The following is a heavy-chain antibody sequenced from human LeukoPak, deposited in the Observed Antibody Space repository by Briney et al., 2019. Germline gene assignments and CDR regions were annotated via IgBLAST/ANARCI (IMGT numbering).Heavy chain of an antibody. Sequence: GGSLRLSCADSGFTFSSYWMSWVRQAPGKGLEWVANIKQDGSEKYYVDSVKGRFTISRDNAKNSLYLQMNSLRAEDTAVYYCAKYPDIVVVVSATYFDYWGQGTLVTVSS. CDR2: IKQDGSEK. CDR1: GFTFSSYW. D-gene: IGHD2-15*01. J-gene: IGHJ4*02. V-gene: IGHV3-7*03. CDR3: AKYPDIVVVVSATYFDY.